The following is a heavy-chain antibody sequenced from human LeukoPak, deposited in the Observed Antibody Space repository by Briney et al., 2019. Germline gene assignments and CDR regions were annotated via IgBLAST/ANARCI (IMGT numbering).Heavy chain of an antibody. Sequence: PGRSLRLSCAASGFTFDDYAMHWVRQAPGKGLEWVSGISWNSGSIGYADSVKGRFTISRDNAKNSLYLQMNSLRAEDTALYYCAKGEYFQHWGQGTLVTVSS. V-gene: IGHV3-9*01. J-gene: IGHJ1*01. CDR3: AKGEYFQH. CDR2: ISWNSGSI. CDR1: GFTFDDYA.